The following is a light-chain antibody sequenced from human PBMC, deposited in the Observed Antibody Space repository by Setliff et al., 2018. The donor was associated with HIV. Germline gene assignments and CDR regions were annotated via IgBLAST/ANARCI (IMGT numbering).Light chain of an antibody. CDR3: QVWDSSSDHVV. CDR2: DDS. Sequence: ELPQPPSVSLAPGKTARITCGGNNIGRKSVHWYQQKPGQAPVLVVSDDSDRPSGIPERFSGSISGNTATLTISRVEAGDEADYYCQVWDSSSDHVVFGGGTKVTV. J-gene: IGLJ2*01. V-gene: IGLV3-21*03. CDR1: NIGRKS.